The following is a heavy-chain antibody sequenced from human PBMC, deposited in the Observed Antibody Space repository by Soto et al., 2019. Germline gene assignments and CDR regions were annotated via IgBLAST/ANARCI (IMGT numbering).Heavy chain of an antibody. J-gene: IGHJ6*02. D-gene: IGHD1-20*01. CDR2: IYYSGST. Sequence: QVQLQESGPGLVKPSQTLSLTCTVSGASISSGDDFWTWIRQPPGKGLEWIGYIYYSGSTYYNPSLKSRLTMSVATSKNQFSLKLSSVTAADTAVYYCDSDRAKWKDYYYYGMDVWGQGTTVTVSS. V-gene: IGHV4-30-4*01. CDR3: DSDRAKWKDYYYYGMDV. CDR1: GASISSGDDF.